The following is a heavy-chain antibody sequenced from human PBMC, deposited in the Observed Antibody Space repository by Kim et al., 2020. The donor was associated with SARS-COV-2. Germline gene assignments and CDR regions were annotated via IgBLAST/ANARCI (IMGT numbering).Heavy chain of an antibody. Sequence: SETLSLTCAVYGGSFSGYYWSWIRQPPGKGLEWIGEINHSGSTNYNPSLKSRVTISVDTSKNQFSLKLSSVTAADTAVYYCARRGGVIVNWFDPWGQGTLVTVSS. CDR1: GGSFSGYY. CDR2: INHSGST. D-gene: IGHD3-16*02. CDR3: ARRGGVIVNWFDP. V-gene: IGHV4-34*01. J-gene: IGHJ5*02.